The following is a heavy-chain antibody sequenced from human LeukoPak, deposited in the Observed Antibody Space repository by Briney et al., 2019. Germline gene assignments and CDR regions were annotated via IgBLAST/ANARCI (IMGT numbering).Heavy chain of an antibody. CDR1: VFTFSDYY. CDR3: ARAVDIVATTPRY. CDR2: ISSSGSTI. Sequence: GGSLRLACAASVFTFSDYYMVWIRQAPGKGLEWVSYISSSGSTIYYADSVKGRFTISRDNAKNSLYLQMNSLRAEDTAVYYCARAVDIVATTPRYWGQGTLVTVSS. D-gene: IGHD5-12*01. J-gene: IGHJ4*02. V-gene: IGHV3-11*04.